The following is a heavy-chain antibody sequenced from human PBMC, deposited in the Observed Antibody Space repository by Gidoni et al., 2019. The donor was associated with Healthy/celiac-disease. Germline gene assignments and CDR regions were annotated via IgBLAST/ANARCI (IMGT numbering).Heavy chain of an antibody. D-gene: IGHD3-22*01. V-gene: IGHV1-69*06. J-gene: IGHJ6*02. CDR3: AGPDDSSGYGDYYYYGMDV. CDR2: IIPIFGTA. Sequence: QVQLVQSGAEVKKPGSSVKVSCKASGGTFSSYAISWVRQAPGQGLEWMGGIIPIFGTANYAQKFQGRVTITADKSTSTAYMELSSLRSEDTAVYYCAGPDDSSGYGDYYYYGMDVWGQGTTVTVSS. CDR1: GGTFSSYA.